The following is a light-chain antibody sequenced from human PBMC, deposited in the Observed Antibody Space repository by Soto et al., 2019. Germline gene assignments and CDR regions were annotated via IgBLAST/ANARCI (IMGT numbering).Light chain of an antibody. Sequence: DIQLTQSASSLSASVGDRVNITCQASQVITNYLNWYQQKPGKAPKLLIYDISTLEIGVPSRFGGSGSGTHFTFTITGLQPEDIATYYCQQYENLPYTFGQGTKLEI. V-gene: IGKV1-33*01. CDR2: DIS. J-gene: IGKJ2*01. CDR1: QVITNY. CDR3: QQYENLPYT.